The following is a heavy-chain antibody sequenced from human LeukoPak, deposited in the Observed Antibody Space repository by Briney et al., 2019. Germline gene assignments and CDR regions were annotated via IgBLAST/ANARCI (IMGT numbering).Heavy chain of an antibody. V-gene: IGHV4-59*01. CDR2: IFYNEGT. CDR3: VKSNSRYQPWTLDI. D-gene: IGHD2-2*01. CDR1: SGSFRTYY. Sequence: SSETLSLTCTVSSGSFRTYYWSWIRQPPGKGLEWIGYIFYNEGTSYNPSLKSRVTISVDTSNNQLSLKVNSVTAADTAMYYCVKSNSRYQPWTLDIWGRGTMVTVSS. J-gene: IGHJ3*02.